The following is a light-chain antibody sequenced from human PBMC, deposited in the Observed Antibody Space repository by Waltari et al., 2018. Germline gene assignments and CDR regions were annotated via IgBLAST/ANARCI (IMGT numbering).Light chain of an antibody. J-gene: IGLJ2*01. CDR1: SADVGTYQY. V-gene: IGLV2-8*01. CDR3: TSYAGSNNLV. CDR2: EVT. Sequence: QSALTQPPSASGSPGQSVTISCAGTSADVGTYQYVPWYQQHPGRPPKLIIYEVTKRPSGVAARFSGSKSGNTASLTVSGLQAEDEADYYCTSYAGSNNLVFGGGTKLTAL.